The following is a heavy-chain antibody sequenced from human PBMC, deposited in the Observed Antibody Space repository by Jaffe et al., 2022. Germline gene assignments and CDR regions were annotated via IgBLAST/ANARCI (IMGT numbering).Heavy chain of an antibody. Sequence: EVQLVESGGGLVQPGGSLRLSCAASGFTFSSYEMNWVRQAPGKGLEWVSYISSSGSTIYYADSVKGRFTISRDNAKNSLYLQMNSLRAEDTAVYYCARGGDSDYDILTGRGGFDYWGQGTLVTVSS. D-gene: IGHD3-9*01. CDR3: ARGGDSDYDILTGRGGFDY. CDR2: ISSSGSTI. V-gene: IGHV3-48*03. J-gene: IGHJ4*02. CDR1: GFTFSSYE.